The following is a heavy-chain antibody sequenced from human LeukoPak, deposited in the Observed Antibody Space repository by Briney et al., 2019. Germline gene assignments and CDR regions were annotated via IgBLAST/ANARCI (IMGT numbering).Heavy chain of an antibody. J-gene: IGHJ5*02. Sequence: SVNVSYKASGGTFNIYAISWVRQARGQGLEWMARIIPIFGTPNYAQKFQARVTITADESTSTAYMELSSLRSEDTAVYYCARGGSSSWYGWFDPWGQGTLVTVSS. D-gene: IGHD6-13*01. V-gene: IGHV1-69*13. CDR2: IIPIFGTP. CDR1: GGTFNIYA. CDR3: ARGGSSSWYGWFDP.